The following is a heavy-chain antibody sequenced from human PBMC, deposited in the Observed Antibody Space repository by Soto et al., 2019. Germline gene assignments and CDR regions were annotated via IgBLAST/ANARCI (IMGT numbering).Heavy chain of an antibody. J-gene: IGHJ4*02. D-gene: IGHD3-22*01. CDR3: AKIRRSTMRVVPQFDY. CDR1: GFTFSSYA. Sequence: GVSLRLACAAWGFTFSSYAMSCVRQAPGKGLEWVSAISGSGGSTYYADSVKGRFTISRDNSKNTLSLPMNSRRAEDTAVYYCAKIRRSTMRVVPQFDYWGQGTLVTVSS. CDR2: ISGSGGST. V-gene: IGHV3-23*01.